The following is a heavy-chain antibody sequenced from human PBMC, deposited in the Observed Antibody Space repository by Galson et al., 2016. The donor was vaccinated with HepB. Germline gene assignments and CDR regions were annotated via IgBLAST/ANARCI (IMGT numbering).Heavy chain of an antibody. D-gene: IGHD3-16*01. Sequence: SLRLSCAASGFTFSIYNMNWVRQTPGMGLQWVSYISSSGDATHYADSVKGRFTIARDNSKNTLYLYMNSLRAGDTAVYYCGKHGGFDYWGQGALVTVSS. CDR3: GKHGGFDY. J-gene: IGHJ4*02. V-gene: IGHV3-48*01. CDR2: ISSSGDAT. CDR1: GFTFSIYN.